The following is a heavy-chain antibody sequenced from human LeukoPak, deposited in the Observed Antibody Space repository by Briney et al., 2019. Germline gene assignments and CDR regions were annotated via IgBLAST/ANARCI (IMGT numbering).Heavy chain of an antibody. CDR1: GFTFTIYD. Sequence: ASVKLSCKTSGFTFTIYDINWVRQATGHGIEWMGWMNGNSGDTGYAQKFQGRVTMTMNTSISKAYMEPSNLRSEDKADYSSVRGCFRGGGGDWGQGTPVTVPS. CDR2: MNGNSGDT. J-gene: IGHJ1*01. D-gene: IGHD3-16*01. CDR3: VRGCFRGGGGD. V-gene: IGHV1-8*01.